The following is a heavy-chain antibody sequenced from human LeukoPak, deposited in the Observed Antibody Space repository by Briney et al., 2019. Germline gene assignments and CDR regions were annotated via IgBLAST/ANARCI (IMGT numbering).Heavy chain of an antibody. V-gene: IGHV4-39*07. CDR3: ARGRGVYTAMVKGSNWFDP. CDR1: GGSISSSSYY. D-gene: IGHD5-18*01. J-gene: IGHJ5*02. CDR2: IYYSGST. Sequence: SETLSLTCTVSGGSISSSSYYWGWIRQPPGKGLEWIGSIYYSGSTNYNPSLKSRVTISVDTSKNQFSLKLSSVTAADTAVYYCARGRGVYTAMVKGSNWFDPWGQGTLVTVSS.